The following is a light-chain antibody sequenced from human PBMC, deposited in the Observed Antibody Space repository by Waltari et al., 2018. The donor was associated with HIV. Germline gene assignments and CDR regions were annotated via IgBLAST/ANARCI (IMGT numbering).Light chain of an antibody. CDR3: QQRSNWPPL. J-gene: IGKJ4*02. CDR1: QSISSY. V-gene: IGKV3-11*01. Sequence: IVLTPSPATLSLSPGEGVALSCRASQSISSYLAWYQQKPGQAPRLLIYDASNRATGIPARFSGSGSGTDFTLTISSLEPEDFAVYYCQQRSNWPPLFGGGTKVEIK. CDR2: DAS.